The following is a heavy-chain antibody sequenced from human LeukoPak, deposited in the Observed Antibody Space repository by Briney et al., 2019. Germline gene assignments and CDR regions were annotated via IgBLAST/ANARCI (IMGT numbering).Heavy chain of an antibody. CDR3: ARGRGSSARLGYYYYYIDV. CDR1: GYNFRNYA. Sequence: GASVKVSCKASGYNFRNYAINWVRQAPGQGLEWMGWISAYTGHTNYAQKFQGRVTMTRDTSTSTVYMELSSLRSEDTAIYYCARGRGSSARLGYYYYYIDVWGKGTTVTVSS. V-gene: IGHV1-18*01. CDR2: ISAYTGHT. J-gene: IGHJ6*03. D-gene: IGHD1-26*01.